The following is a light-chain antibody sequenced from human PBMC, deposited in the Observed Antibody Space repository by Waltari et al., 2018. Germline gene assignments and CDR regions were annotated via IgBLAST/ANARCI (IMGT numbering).Light chain of an antibody. CDR2: RTD. CDR3: AAWDDSLSGPWV. Sequence: QSVLTQPASASGTPGQRVTISCSGSRSNIGVNYVCWYQHAPGTAPKRLIDRTDQRPSGVPDRIAGSQSGTSASLAISGVRSEDEADYYCAAWDDSLSGPWVFGGGTKVTVL. V-gene: IGLV1-47*01. J-gene: IGLJ3*02. CDR1: RSNIGVNY.